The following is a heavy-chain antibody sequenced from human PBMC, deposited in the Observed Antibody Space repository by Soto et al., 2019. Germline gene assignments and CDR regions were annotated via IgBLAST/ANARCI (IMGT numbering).Heavy chain of an antibody. J-gene: IGHJ4*02. CDR1: GGSISSSSYY. CDR2: IYYSGST. V-gene: IGHV4-39*01. Sequence: SETLSLTCTVSGGSISSSSYYWGWIRQPPGKGLEWIGSIYYSGSTYYNPSLKSRVTISVDTSKNQFSLKLSSVTAADTAVYYCATVTTRVQIDYWGQGTLVTVSS. CDR3: ATVTTRVQIDY. D-gene: IGHD4-17*01.